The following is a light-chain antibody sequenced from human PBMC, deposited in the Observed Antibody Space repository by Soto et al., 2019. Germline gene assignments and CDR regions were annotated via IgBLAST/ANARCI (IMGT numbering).Light chain of an antibody. J-gene: IGLJ1*01. CDR1: SSDVGGYNY. V-gene: IGLV2-8*01. CDR2: DVS. CDR3: SSYAGTHIS. Sequence: QSELTQPPSANGSPGQSVTISCTGTSSDVGGYNYVSWYQQHPGKAPKLMIYDVSKRPSGVPDRFSGSKSGNTASLTVSGLQAEDEADYYCSSYAGTHISFVTGPK.